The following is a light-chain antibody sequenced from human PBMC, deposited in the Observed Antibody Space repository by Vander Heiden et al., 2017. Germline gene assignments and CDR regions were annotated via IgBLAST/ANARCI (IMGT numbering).Light chain of an antibody. V-gene: IGLV2-23*01. CDR3: CSYVGSRVYV. CDR2: EGI. J-gene: IGLJ1*01. Sequence: LTQSASVSASHGQTLTISCTGTSSEVGSYKVVSWYQQHPGKAPKLIIYEGIKRPSGVSNRFSGSPSGNTASLTISGLQPEDEADYYCCSYVGSRVYVFGTGTKVTVL. CDR1: SSEVGSYKV.